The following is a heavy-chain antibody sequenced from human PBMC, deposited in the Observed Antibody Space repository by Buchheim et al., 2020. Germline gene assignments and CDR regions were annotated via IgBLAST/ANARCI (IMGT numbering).Heavy chain of an antibody. CDR2: INHSGST. D-gene: IGHD3/OR15-3a*01. CDR1: GGSFSGYY. J-gene: IGHJ6*02. CDR3: ARGFGPHRGMDV. Sequence: QVQLQQWGAGLLKPSETLSLTCAVYGGSFSGYYWSWIRQPPGKGLEWIGEINHSGSTNYNPSLKSRVTITVETSKNQSSSKLSSVTAADTAVYYCARGFGPHRGMDVWGQGTT. V-gene: IGHV4-34*01.